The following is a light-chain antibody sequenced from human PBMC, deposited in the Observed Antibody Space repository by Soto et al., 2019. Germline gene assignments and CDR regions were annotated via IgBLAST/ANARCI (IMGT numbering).Light chain of an antibody. CDR3: QQYNNWPRT. V-gene: IGKV3-15*01. CDR2: GAS. Sequence: EIVMTQSPATLSVSPGERATLSCRASQSVSSNLAWYQQKPGQAPRALIYGASTRATGIPARFSGSGSGTEFTLTISSLQSEDFAVYYCQQYNNWPRTFGQGTKVDI. CDR1: QSVSSN. J-gene: IGKJ1*01.